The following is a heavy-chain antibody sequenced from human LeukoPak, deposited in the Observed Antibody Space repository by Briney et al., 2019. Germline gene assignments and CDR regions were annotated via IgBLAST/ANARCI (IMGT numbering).Heavy chain of an antibody. CDR2: INHSGST. CDR1: GGSFSGYY. Sequence: SKTLSLTCAVYGGSFSGYYWSWIRQPPGKGLEWIGEINHSGSTNYNPSLKSRVTISVDTSKNQFSLKLSSVTAADTAVYYCARGPRYDILTGYSRTPFDYWGQGTLVTVSS. D-gene: IGHD3-9*01. J-gene: IGHJ4*02. CDR3: ARGPRYDILTGYSRTPFDY. V-gene: IGHV4-34*01.